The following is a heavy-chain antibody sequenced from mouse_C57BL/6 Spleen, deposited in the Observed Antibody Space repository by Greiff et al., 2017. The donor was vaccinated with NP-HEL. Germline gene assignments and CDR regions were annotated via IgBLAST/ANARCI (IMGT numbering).Heavy chain of an antibody. D-gene: IGHD2-4*01. CDR3: ARKRNYDYDDAMDY. CDR1: GFSLTSYG. Sequence: VQLQQSGPGLVQPSQSLSITYTVSGFSLTSYGVHWVRQSPGKGLEWLGVIWSGGSTDYNAAFISRLSISKDNSKSQVFFKMNSLQADDTAIYYCARKRNYDYDDAMDYWGQGTSVTVSS. V-gene: IGHV2-2*01. J-gene: IGHJ4*01. CDR2: IWSGGST.